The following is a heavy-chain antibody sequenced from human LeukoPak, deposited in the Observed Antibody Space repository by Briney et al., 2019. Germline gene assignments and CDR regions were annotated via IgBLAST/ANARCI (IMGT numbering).Heavy chain of an antibody. D-gene: IGHD3-10*01. V-gene: IGHV1-18*01. CDR1: GYTFTSYG. CDR3: ARGSARALRGYYMDV. Sequence: ASVKVSCKASGYTFTSYGISWVRQAPGQGLEWMGWISAYNGNTNYAQKLQGRVTMTTDTSTGTAYMELRSLRSDDTAVYYCARGSARALRGYYMDVWGKGTTVTISS. CDR2: ISAYNGNT. J-gene: IGHJ6*03.